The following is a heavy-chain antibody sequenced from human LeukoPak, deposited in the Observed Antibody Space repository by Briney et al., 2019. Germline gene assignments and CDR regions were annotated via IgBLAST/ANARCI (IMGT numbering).Heavy chain of an antibody. CDR2: ISGSGGST. D-gene: IGHD3-10*01. V-gene: IGHV3-23*01. CDR3: AKVAYSGSGSYYNLRPYFDH. CDR1: GFTFSSYA. Sequence: GGSLRLSCAASGFTFSSYAMSWVRQAPGKGLEWVSAISGSGGSTYYADSVKGRFTISRDNSKNTLYLQMNSLRAEDTAVYYCAKVAYSGSGSYYNLRPYFDHWGQGTLVTVSS. J-gene: IGHJ4*02.